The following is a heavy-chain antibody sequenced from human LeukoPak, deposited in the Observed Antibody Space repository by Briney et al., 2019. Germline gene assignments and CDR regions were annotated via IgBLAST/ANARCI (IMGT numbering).Heavy chain of an antibody. V-gene: IGHV3-7*01. CDR3: ARVRITIFGVVMDRYYFDY. J-gene: IGHJ4*02. CDR2: IKQDGSEK. Sequence: GGSLRLSCAASGFTFSSYWMSWVRQAPGKGLEWVANIKQDGSEKYYVDSVKGRFTISRDNAKNSLYLQMNSLRAEDTAVYYCARVRITIFGVVMDRYYFDYWGQGTLVTVSS. D-gene: IGHD3-3*01. CDR1: GFTFSSYW.